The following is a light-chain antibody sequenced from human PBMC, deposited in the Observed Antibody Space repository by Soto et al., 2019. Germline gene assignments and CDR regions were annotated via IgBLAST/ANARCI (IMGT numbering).Light chain of an antibody. CDR2: DAS. V-gene: IGKV3-11*01. J-gene: IGKJ4*01. Sequence: EIVLTQSPATLSLSPGERATLSCRASQSVSSYLAWYQQKPGQAPRLLIYDASNRATGIPARFSGSGSGTDFTLTISSLEPEDFAVYYCQQRSSWHLLWTLGGGTKVEIK. CDR3: QQRSSWHLLWT. CDR1: QSVSSY.